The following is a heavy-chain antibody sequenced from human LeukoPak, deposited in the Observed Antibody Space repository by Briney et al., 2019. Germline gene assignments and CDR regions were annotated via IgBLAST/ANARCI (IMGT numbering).Heavy chain of an antibody. V-gene: IGHV4-59*01. Sequence: PSETLSLTCTVSGGSISSYYWSWIRQPPGKGLEWIGYIYYSGSTNYNPSLKSQVTISVDTSKNQFSLKLSSVIAADTAVYYCARVLRRVNAFDIWGQGTMVTVSS. CDR2: IYYSGST. D-gene: IGHD2-15*01. CDR1: GGSISSYY. J-gene: IGHJ3*02. CDR3: ARVLRRVNAFDI.